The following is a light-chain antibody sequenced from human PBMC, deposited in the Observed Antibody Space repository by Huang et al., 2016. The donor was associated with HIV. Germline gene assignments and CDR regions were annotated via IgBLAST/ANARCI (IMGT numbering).Light chain of an antibody. CDR2: TSF. CDR3: QQYYSVPQT. Sequence: DIQMTQSPSSLSAFVGDKVTITCRASQDISNSLAWYQQTPGKAPKLLVHTSFILQSGVPSRCSGSGSGTDYTLTISSLQPEDFATYYCQQYYSVPQTFGQGTRVEV. V-gene: IGKV1-NL1*01. CDR1: QDISNS. J-gene: IGKJ1*01.